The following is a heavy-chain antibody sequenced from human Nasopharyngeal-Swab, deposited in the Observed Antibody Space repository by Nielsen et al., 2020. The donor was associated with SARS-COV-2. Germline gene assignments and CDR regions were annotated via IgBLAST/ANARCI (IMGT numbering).Heavy chain of an antibody. CDR1: GFTFRSYA. J-gene: IGHJ3*02. CDR2: ITADGAAT. Sequence: GESLKISCVVSGFTFRSYAMTWVRLAPGKGLELVSVITADGAATAYADSVKGRFTISRDNSKNTLYLQMNSLRAEDTAVYYCAKDQATSIVGADDAFDIWGQGTMVTVSS. V-gene: IGHV3-23*01. CDR3: AKDQATSIVGADDAFDI. D-gene: IGHD1-26*01.